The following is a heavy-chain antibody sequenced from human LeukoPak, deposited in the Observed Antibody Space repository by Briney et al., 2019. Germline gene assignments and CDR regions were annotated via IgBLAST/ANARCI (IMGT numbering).Heavy chain of an antibody. CDR2: IYYSEST. CDR3: AGFSMIVVVITTGVDAFDI. J-gene: IGHJ3*02. CDR1: GGSISSGDYY. Sequence: SETLSLTCTVSGGSISSGDYYWSWIRQPPGKGLEWIGYIYYSESTYYNPSLKSRVTISVDTSKNQFSLKLSSVTAADTAVYYCAGFSMIVVVITTGVDAFDIWGQGTMVTVSS. D-gene: IGHD3-22*01. V-gene: IGHV4-30-4*01.